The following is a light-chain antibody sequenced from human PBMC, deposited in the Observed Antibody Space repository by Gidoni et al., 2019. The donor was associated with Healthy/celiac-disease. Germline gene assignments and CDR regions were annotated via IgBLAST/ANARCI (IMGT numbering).Light chain of an antibody. Sequence: EIVLTQSPATLSLSPGERATLSCRASQSVSSYLAWYQQTPGQAPRLLIYDASNRATGIPARFSGSGSGTDFTLTSSSLEPEDFAVYYCQQRSNWPPLTFGGGTKVEIK. CDR1: QSVSSY. J-gene: IGKJ4*01. V-gene: IGKV3-11*01. CDR2: DAS. CDR3: QQRSNWPPLT.